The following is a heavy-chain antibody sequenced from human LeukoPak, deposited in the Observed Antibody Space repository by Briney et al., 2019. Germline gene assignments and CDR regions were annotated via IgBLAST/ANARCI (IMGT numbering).Heavy chain of an antibody. D-gene: IGHD3-10*01. J-gene: IGHJ4*02. CDR2: ISWNSGSI. CDR3: AKDIEGGTMVRGVYFDY. Sequence: GGSLRLSCAASGFTFDDYAMHWVRQAPGKGLEWVSGISWNSGSIGYADSVKGRFTISRDNAKNSLYLQMNSLRAEDTALYYCAKDIEGGTMVRGVYFDYWGQGTLVTVSS. CDR1: GFTFDDYA. V-gene: IGHV3-9*01.